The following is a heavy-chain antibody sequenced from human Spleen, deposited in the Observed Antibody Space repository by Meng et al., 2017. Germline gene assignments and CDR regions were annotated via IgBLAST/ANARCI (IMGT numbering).Heavy chain of an antibody. Sequence: QVPLVQSGVRVKKPGAPGKVSCKPSGYNFPDYYIHWVRQAPGQGLEWMGRINPNSGGTNYAQKFQGRVTMTRDTSISTAYMELSRLRSDDTAVYYCARATGETAMVEEYYFGYWGQGTLVTVSS. D-gene: IGHD5-18*01. CDR3: ARATGETAMVEEYYFGY. CDR2: INPNSGGT. J-gene: IGHJ4*02. V-gene: IGHV1-2*06. CDR1: GYNFPDYY.